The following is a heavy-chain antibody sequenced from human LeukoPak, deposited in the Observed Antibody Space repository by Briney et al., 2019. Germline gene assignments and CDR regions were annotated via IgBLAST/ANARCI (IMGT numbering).Heavy chain of an antibody. Sequence: GGSLRLSCAASGFTFSSYSMNWVRQAPGKELEWVSSISSSSSYIYYADSVKGRFTISRDNAKNSLYLQMNSLRAEDTAVYYCARDGAAAGPTMDYWGQGTLVTVSS. J-gene: IGHJ4*02. V-gene: IGHV3-21*01. CDR1: GFTFSSYS. CDR2: ISSSSSYI. CDR3: ARDGAAAGPTMDY. D-gene: IGHD6-13*01.